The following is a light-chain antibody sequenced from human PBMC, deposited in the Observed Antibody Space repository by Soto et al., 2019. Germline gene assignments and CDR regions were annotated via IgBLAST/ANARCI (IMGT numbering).Light chain of an antibody. CDR1: SSDVGGYNY. J-gene: IGLJ2*01. Sequence: QSALTQPPSAAGALGQSVTISCTGTSSDVGGYNYVSWHQQHPGKAPKVMIYEVTKRPPGVPDRFSGSKSGNTASLTVSGLQAEDEADYYCSSFAGGGKTVLLGGGTKLTVL. CDR3: SSFAGGGKTVL. CDR2: EVT. V-gene: IGLV2-8*01.